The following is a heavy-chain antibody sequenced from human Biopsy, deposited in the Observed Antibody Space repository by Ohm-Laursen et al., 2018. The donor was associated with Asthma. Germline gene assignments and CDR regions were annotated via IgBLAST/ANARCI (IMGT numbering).Heavy chain of an antibody. V-gene: IGHV3-30*18. Sequence: SSLRLSCAASGFAFSNYGMYWVRQAPGKGLEWVAGISYDGSDKYYGDSVKGRFSITRDNSKNTLDLHLNSLRTEDTAVYYCAKHTLSLTDFYGMDVWGQGTTVTVSS. D-gene: IGHD1-20*01. CDR3: AKHTLSLTDFYGMDV. J-gene: IGHJ6*02. CDR2: ISYDGSDK. CDR1: GFAFSNYG.